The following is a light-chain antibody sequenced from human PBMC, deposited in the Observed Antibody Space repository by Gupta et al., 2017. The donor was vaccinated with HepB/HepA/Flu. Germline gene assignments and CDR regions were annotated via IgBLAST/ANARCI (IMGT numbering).Light chain of an antibody. CDR3: SSYTSSNTYV. CDR1: SSDVGGYNY. J-gene: IGLJ1*01. Sequence: QSALPQPASVSGSPGQSITIACTGTSSDVGGYNYVCWYQHHPGKAPKLMIYDVTNRPSWVSSRFSGSKSGNTASLTISGLQAEDESDYYCSSYTSSNTYVFGTGTKVDVL. CDR2: DVT. V-gene: IGLV2-14*03.